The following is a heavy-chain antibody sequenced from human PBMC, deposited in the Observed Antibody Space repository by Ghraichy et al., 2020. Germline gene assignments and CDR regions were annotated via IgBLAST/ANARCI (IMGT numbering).Heavy chain of an antibody. V-gene: IGHV3-23*01. J-gene: IGHJ4*02. CDR2: ITVSGATI. CDR3: AKPSGSCFDY. CDR1: GFSFSSHA. D-gene: IGHD6-13*01. Sequence: GGSLRLSCAASGFSFSSHAMSWVRQAPGKGLEWVSGITVSGATIHYADSVKGRFTISRDDSKNTLYLQMNSLRADDTAVYFCAKPSGSCFDYWGQGTLVTVSS.